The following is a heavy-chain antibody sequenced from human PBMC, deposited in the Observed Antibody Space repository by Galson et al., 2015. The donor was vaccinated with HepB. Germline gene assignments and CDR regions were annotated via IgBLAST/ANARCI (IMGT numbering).Heavy chain of an antibody. V-gene: IGHV6-1*01. D-gene: IGHD3-10*01. CDR2: TYYRSKWYS. Sequence: CAISGDSVSRDTVGWNWIRQSPSRGLEWLGRTYYRSKWYSDCAISVESRIIINADSSTNQFFLQLNSVTPEDTAVYYCTRVAHLGRGMNVWGQGTTVTV. J-gene: IGHJ6*02. CDR1: GDSVSRDTVG. CDR3: TRVAHLGRGMNV.